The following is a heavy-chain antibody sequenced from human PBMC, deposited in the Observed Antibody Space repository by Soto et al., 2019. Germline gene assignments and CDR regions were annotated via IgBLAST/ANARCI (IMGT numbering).Heavy chain of an antibody. CDR1: GGSFSGYY. Sequence: PSETLSLTCAVYGGSFSGYYWSWIRQPPGKGLEWIGEINHSGSTNYNPSLKSRVTISVDTSKNQFSLKLSSVTAADTAVYYCASIYSGYPPGAFDIWGQGTMVTVSS. J-gene: IGHJ3*02. CDR3: ASIYSGYPPGAFDI. D-gene: IGHD5-12*01. CDR2: INHSGST. V-gene: IGHV4-34*01.